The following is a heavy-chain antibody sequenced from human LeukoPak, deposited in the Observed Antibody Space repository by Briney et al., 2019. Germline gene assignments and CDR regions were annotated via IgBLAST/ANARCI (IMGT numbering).Heavy chain of an antibody. CDR3: ARGPTDSKRITIFGVVIASAVASINRFDP. V-gene: IGHV1-8*02. Sequence: ASVKVSCKASGGTFSSYAISWVRQATGQGLEWMGWMNPNSGNTGYARKFQGRVTMTRNTSISTAYMELSSLRSKDTAVYYCARGPTDSKRITIFGVVIASAVASINRFDPWGQGTLVTVSP. D-gene: IGHD3-3*01. J-gene: IGHJ5*02. CDR2: MNPNSGNT. CDR1: GGTFSSYA.